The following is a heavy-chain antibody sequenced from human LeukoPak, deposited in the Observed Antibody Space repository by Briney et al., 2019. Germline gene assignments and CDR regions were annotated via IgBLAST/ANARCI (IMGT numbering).Heavy chain of an antibody. CDR3: TREGSGWYYFDY. Sequence: GGSLRLSCTASGFTFGDYAMSWVRQAQGKGLEWVGFIRSKAYGGTTEYAASVKGRFTISRDDSKSIAYLQMNSLKTEDTAVYYCTREGSGWYYFDYWGQGTLVTVSS. V-gene: IGHV3-49*04. J-gene: IGHJ4*02. CDR1: GFTFGDYA. CDR2: IRSKAYGGTT. D-gene: IGHD6-19*01.